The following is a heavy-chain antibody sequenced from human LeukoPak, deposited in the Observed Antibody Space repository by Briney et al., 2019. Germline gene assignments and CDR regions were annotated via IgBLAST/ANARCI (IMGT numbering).Heavy chain of an antibody. J-gene: IGHJ6*03. CDR1: GYSISSGYY. CDR3: ASKRGSGRSYYMDV. Sequence: SETLSLTCTVSGYSISSGYYWGWIRQPPGRGREGTGSIDHSGSTYYNPSLKSRITISVDTSKNQFSLKLSSVTAADTAVYYCASKRGSGRSYYMDVWGKGTTVTVSS. CDR2: IDHSGST. D-gene: IGHD3-10*01. V-gene: IGHV4-38-2*02.